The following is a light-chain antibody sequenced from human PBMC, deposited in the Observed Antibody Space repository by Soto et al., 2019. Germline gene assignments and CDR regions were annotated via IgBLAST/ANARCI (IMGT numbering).Light chain of an antibody. V-gene: IGLV2-8*01. CDR1: SSDVGGYNY. Sequence: QSALTQPPSASGSPGQSVTISCTGTSSDVGGYNYVSWYQQHPGKATKLMIYEVSKRPSGVPDRFSGSKSGNTASLTVSGLQAEDEAEYYCSSYAVSNNPYVVCGGGTKLTVL. CDR3: SSYAVSNNPYVV. CDR2: EVS. J-gene: IGLJ2*01.